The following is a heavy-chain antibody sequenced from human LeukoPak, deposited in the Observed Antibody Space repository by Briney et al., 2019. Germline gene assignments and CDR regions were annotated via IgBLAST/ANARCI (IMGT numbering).Heavy chain of an antibody. J-gene: IGHJ4*02. CDR3: AKDWYDFWSGYYPFDY. D-gene: IGHD3-3*01. Sequence: GGFLRLSCAASAFTFSSYLMSWVRQAPGKGLEWVSAISGSGGSTYYADSVKGRFTISRDNSKNTLYLQMNSLRAEDTAVYYCAKDWYDFWSGYYPFDYWGQGTLVTVSS. CDR2: ISGSGGST. V-gene: IGHV3-23*01. CDR1: AFTFSSYL.